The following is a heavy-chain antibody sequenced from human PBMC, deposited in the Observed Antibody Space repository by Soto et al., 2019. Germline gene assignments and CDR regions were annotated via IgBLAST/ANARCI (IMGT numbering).Heavy chain of an antibody. V-gene: IGHV3-30*18. Sequence: GGSLRLSCAASGFTFSSYGMHWVRQAPGKGLEWVAVISYDGSNKYYADSVKGRFTISRDNSKNTLYLQMNSLRAEDTAVYYCAKDXGTVTTHYYYGMDVWGQGTTVTVSS. CDR3: AKDXGTVTTHYYYGMDV. CDR2: ISYDGSNK. J-gene: IGHJ6*02. CDR1: GFTFSSYG. D-gene: IGHD4-4*01.